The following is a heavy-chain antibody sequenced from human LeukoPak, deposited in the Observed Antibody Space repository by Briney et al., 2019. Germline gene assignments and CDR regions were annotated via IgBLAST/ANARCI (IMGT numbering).Heavy chain of an antibody. Sequence: SEALSLTCTVSGESISGFYWNWIRQPPGKGREWIGYIYYTGTTNYNPSLKSRVTISIDTSKNQFSLKLSSVTAADTAVYFCARERGYYGPEYYYGMDVWGQGTTVTVSS. J-gene: IGHJ6*02. CDR2: IYYTGTT. CDR1: GESISGFY. V-gene: IGHV4-59*01. CDR3: ARERGYYGPEYYYGMDV. D-gene: IGHD3-3*01.